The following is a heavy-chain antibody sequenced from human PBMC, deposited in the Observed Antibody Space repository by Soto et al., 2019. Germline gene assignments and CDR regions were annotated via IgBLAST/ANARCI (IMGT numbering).Heavy chain of an antibody. V-gene: IGHV3-23*01. CDR1: GFTFGSSA. Sequence: TGGSLRLSCAASGFTFGSSAMAMTWVRQAPGKGLEWVSSISGSGGSTYYADSVKGRFTISRDNSKNTLYLQMNSLRAEDTAVYYCAKVHRGSTEWLLDNAMDVWGQGATVTVSS. CDR2: ISGSGGST. D-gene: IGHD3-3*01. CDR3: AKVHRGSTEWLLDNAMDV. J-gene: IGHJ6*02.